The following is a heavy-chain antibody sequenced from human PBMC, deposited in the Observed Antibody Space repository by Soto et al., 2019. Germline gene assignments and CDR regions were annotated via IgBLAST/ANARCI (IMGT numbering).Heavy chain of an antibody. Sequence: SETLSLTCTVSGGSISSSSYYWGWIRQPPGKGLEWIGSIYYSGSTYYNPSLKSRVTISVDTSKNQFSLKLSSLTAADTAGYYCASRYDFWSGIQEDYWGQGTLVTVSS. CDR1: GGSISSSSYY. CDR3: ASRYDFWSGIQEDY. J-gene: IGHJ4*02. D-gene: IGHD3-3*01. CDR2: IYYSGST. V-gene: IGHV4-39*01.